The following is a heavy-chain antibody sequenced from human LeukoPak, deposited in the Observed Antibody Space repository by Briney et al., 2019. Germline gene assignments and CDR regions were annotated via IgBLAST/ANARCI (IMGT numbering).Heavy chain of an antibody. J-gene: IGHJ3*02. CDR1: GFTFRTYW. V-gene: IGHV3-7*03. D-gene: IGHD3-10*01. Sequence: QTGGSLRLSCAASGFTFRTYWMSWVRQAPGKGLEWVANIKVDGSEKYYVDSVKGRFTISRDNAKNSLYLQMNSLRAEDTALYYCASIFHSGSYLRDTAFDIWGQGTMVTVSS. CDR3: ASIFHSGSYLRDTAFDI. CDR2: IKVDGSEK.